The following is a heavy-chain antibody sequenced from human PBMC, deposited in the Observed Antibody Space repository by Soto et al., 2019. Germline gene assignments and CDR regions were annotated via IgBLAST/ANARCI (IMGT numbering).Heavy chain of an antibody. CDR1: GGSLSYNSYY. CDR2: IFYTGTT. D-gene: IGHD2-2*01. Sequence: SETMSLTCSVSGGSLSYNSYYWGWICQPPGKGLEWVGGIFYTGTTYYSPSLKDRVTISVDTPKNSFSLNLTSVTAADTAVYFCARLVVVAPVANAWGQGTLVTVSS. J-gene: IGHJ5*02. CDR3: ARLVVVAPVANA. V-gene: IGHV4-39*02.